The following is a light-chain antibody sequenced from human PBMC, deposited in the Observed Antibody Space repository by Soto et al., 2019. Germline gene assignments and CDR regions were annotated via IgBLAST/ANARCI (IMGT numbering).Light chain of an antibody. Sequence: EMLLTRSPANLSAFPGDRVTLSCRASQALNTRLAWYQHKPGQAPRLLIYLTSNRAAGVPSRFSAWGSETDFTLTISDVQPEDFAVYYCHQRQSWPRTFGQGTKVDIK. CDR3: HQRQSWPRT. CDR1: QALNTR. V-gene: IGKV3-11*01. J-gene: IGKJ1*01. CDR2: LTS.